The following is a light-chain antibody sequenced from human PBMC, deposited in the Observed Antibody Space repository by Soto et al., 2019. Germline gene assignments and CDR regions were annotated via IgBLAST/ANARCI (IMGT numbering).Light chain of an antibody. V-gene: IGKV3-20*01. CDR2: AAS. CDR3: QHFSNSPSIT. J-gene: IGKJ5*01. Sequence: ERVLTQSPGTLSLSPGEGVTLSCRASRSVTNNYVAGYQQKPGQAPRLLIYAASSRATCSPVRFSGSGSGTNFTLTISRLEPEDFAVYYCQHFSNSPSITFGQGKRLEIK. CDR1: RSVTNNY.